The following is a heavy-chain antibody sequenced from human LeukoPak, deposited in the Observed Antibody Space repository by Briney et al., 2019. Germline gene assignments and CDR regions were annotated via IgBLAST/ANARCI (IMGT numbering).Heavy chain of an antibody. D-gene: IGHD3-3*01. Sequence: GASVKVSCKASGYTFTGYYMHWVRQAPGQGLEWMGWINPNSGGTNYAQKFQGRVTMTRDTSISTAYMELSRLRSDDTAVYYCARDRGGNDFWSGYSTYYYGMDVWGQGTTVTVSS. CDR2: INPNSGGT. J-gene: IGHJ6*02. CDR3: ARDRGGNDFWSGYSTYYYGMDV. CDR1: GYTFTGYY. V-gene: IGHV1-2*02.